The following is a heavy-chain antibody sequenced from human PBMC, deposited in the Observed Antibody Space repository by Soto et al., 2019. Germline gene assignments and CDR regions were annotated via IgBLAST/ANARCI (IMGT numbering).Heavy chain of an antibody. V-gene: IGHV3-30*18. CDR1: GFTFSSYG. CDR3: AKELPIVGATIYYYGMDV. CDR2: ISYDGSNK. Sequence: GGSLRLSCAASGFTFSSYGMHWVRQAPGKGLEWVAVISYDGSNKYYADSVKGRFTISRDNSKNTLYLQMNSLRAEDTAVYYCAKELPIVGATIYYYGMDVWGQGTTVTVS. D-gene: IGHD1-26*01. J-gene: IGHJ6*02.